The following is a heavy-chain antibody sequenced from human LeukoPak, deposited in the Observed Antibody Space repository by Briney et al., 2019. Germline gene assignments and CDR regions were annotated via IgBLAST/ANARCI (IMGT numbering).Heavy chain of an antibody. V-gene: IGHV4-34*01. J-gene: IGHJ3*02. CDR1: GGSFSGYY. CDR3: ARWYSSGWMDAFDI. D-gene: IGHD6-19*01. CDR2: INHSGST. Sequence: PSETLSLTCAVYGGSFSGYYWSWIRQPPGKGLEWIGEINHSGSTNYNPSLKSRVTISVDTSKNQFSLKLSSVTAADTAVYYCARWYSSGWMDAFDIWGQGTMVTVSS.